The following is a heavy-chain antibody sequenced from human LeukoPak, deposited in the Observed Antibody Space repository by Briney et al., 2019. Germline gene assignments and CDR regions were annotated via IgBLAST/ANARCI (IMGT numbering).Heavy chain of an antibody. D-gene: IGHD1-7*01. CDR1: GYSISSGYY. CDR3: ARSMGVTRTGTTGVMDY. V-gene: IGHV4-38-2*02. Sequence: SETLSLTCTVSGYSISSGYYWGWIRQPPGKGLEWIGSIYHSGSTYYNPSLKSRVTMSVDTSKNQFSLKLSSVTAAGTAVYYCARSMGVTRTGTTGVMDYWGQGTLVTVSS. J-gene: IGHJ4*02. CDR2: IYHSGST.